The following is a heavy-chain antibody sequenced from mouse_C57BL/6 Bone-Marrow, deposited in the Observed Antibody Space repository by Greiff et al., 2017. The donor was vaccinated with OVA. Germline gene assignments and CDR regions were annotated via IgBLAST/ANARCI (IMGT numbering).Heavy chain of an antibody. CDR3: ARASWYDYGVGRFAY. D-gene: IGHD2-4*01. CDR2: IDPANGNT. J-gene: IGHJ3*01. V-gene: IGHV14-3*01. CDR1: GFTIKNTY. Sequence: VQLQQSVAELVRPGASVKLSCTASGFTIKNTYMHWVKQRPEQGLEWIGRIDPANGNTKYAPKFQGKATITADTSSNTAYLQLSSLTSEDTAIYYCARASWYDYGVGRFAYWGQGTLVTVSA.